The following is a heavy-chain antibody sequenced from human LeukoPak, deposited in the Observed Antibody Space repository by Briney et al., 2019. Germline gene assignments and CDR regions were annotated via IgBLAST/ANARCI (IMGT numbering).Heavy chain of an antibody. Sequence: GGSLRLSCAASGFTFSTYAMSWVRQAPGKGLEWVSSISGSGGSTYYADSVKGRFTISRDNSKNTLYVQMNSLRAEDTAVYYCAKGYCSSGTCYSRWFDPWGQGTLVTVSS. D-gene: IGHD2-15*01. V-gene: IGHV3-23*01. CDR3: AKGYCSSGTCYSRWFDP. CDR2: ISGSGGST. CDR1: GFTFSTYA. J-gene: IGHJ5*02.